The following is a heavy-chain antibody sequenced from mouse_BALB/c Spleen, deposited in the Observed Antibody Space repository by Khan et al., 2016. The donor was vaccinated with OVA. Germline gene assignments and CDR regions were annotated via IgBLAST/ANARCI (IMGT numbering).Heavy chain of an antibody. V-gene: IGHV1S137*01. Sequence: QVQLKQSGAELVRPGVSVKISCKGSGYTFTDYAMHWVKQSHAKSLEWIGVISTYYGDATYNQRFKGKATMTVDKSSSKASMELARLTSEDSAIYYCARASGKCRFAYWGQGTLVTVSA. CDR2: ISTYYGDA. D-gene: IGHD1-3*01. CDR3: ARASGKCRFAY. J-gene: IGHJ3*01. CDR1: GYTFTDYA.